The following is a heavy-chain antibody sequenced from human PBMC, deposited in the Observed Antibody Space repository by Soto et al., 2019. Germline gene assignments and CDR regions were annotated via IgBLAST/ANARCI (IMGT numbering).Heavy chain of an antibody. CDR1: GGSISSSSYY. D-gene: IGHD3-16*02. CDR3: ARVHYDYVWGSYRPGWFDP. CDR2: IYYSGST. J-gene: IGHJ5*02. V-gene: IGHV4-39*01. Sequence: KPSETLSLTCTVSGGSISSSSYYWGWIRQPPGKGLEWIGSIYYSGSTYYNPSLKSRVTISVDTSKNQFSLKLSSVTAADTAVYYCARVHYDYVWGSYRPGWFDPWGQGTLVTVSS.